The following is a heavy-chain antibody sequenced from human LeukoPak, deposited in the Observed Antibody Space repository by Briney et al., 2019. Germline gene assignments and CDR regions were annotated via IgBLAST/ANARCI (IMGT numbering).Heavy chain of an antibody. D-gene: IGHD1-26*01. Sequence: SVKVSCKASGGTFSSYAISWVRQAPGQGLEWMGGIIPIFGTANYAQKFQGRVTITTDESTSTAYMELSSLRSEDTAEYYCARGVPKVGAADYWGQGTLVTVSS. CDR3: ARGVPKVGAADY. CDR2: IIPIFGTA. CDR1: GGTFSSYA. V-gene: IGHV1-69*05. J-gene: IGHJ4*02.